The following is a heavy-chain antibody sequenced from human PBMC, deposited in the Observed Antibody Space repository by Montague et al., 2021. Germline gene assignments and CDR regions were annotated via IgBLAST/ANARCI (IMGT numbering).Heavy chain of an antibody. D-gene: IGHD3-10*01. Sequence: SETLSLTCTVSSGPIFHAHWSWVRQHPGKGLEWLGSMFYGGATSNNPSLNSRVTMSIDTSTNEFSPKLSFVTAADTAVYYCAKQDYFVSGTSYKGFDPWGQGILVTVSS. CDR3: AKQDYFVSGTSYKGFDP. CDR1: SGPIFHAH. CDR2: MFYGGAT. J-gene: IGHJ5*02. V-gene: IGHV4-59*08.